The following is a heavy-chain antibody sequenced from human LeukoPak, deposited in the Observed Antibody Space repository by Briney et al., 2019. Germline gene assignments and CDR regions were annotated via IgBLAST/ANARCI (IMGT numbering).Heavy chain of an antibody. CDR1: GFTFSDYY. Sequence: PGGSLRLSCAASGFTFSDYYMTWIRQAPGKGLEWISYISGTGSSIYYADSVKGRFTISRDNAKDSLYLQMNSLGAEDTAVYYCAFQEISIVPTVIDYWGQGTLVTVSS. CDR2: ISGTGSSI. D-gene: IGHD2-2*01. CDR3: AFQEISIVPTVIDY. V-gene: IGHV3-11*04. J-gene: IGHJ4*02.